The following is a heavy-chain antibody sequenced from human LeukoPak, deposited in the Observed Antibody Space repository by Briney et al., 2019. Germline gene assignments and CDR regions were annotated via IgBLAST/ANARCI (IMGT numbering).Heavy chain of an antibody. Sequence: ASVKVSCKASGYTFTTYYMHWVRQAPGQGLEWMGWINPNSGGTNYAQKLQGRVTMIRDTSISTAYMELSRLRSDDTAVYYCARSVRYFDWLTWFDPWGQGTLVTVSS. CDR3: ARSVRYFDWLTWFDP. J-gene: IGHJ5*02. D-gene: IGHD3-9*01. CDR2: INPNSGGT. V-gene: IGHV1-2*02. CDR1: GYTFTTYY.